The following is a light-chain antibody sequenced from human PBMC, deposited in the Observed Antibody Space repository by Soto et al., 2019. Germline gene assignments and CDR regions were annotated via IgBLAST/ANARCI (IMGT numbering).Light chain of an antibody. Sequence: QSVLTQTPSVSGAPGQKITMSCTGSSSNIGAGYDVHWYQQVPGAAPRLLIYADNNRPSGVPDRFSASKSGTSASLAITGLHDEDEASYYCQSYDTSLSGVIFGAGTKVTVL. CDR1: SSNIGAGYD. CDR3: QSYDTSLSGVI. V-gene: IGLV1-40*01. J-gene: IGLJ2*01. CDR2: ADN.